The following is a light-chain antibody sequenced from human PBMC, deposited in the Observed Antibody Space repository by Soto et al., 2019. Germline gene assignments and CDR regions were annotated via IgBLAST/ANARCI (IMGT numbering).Light chain of an antibody. CDR2: GAS. Sequence: EIVMTQSPATLSVSPGERATLPCRASQSVGTYLAWYQQKPGQAPRILIYGASTRAAGISPRFSGGGSGTEFTLTISSLQSEDFAVYHCQQYNDWPRTFGQGTKVGIK. J-gene: IGKJ1*01. CDR3: QQYNDWPRT. V-gene: IGKV3-15*01. CDR1: QSVGTY.